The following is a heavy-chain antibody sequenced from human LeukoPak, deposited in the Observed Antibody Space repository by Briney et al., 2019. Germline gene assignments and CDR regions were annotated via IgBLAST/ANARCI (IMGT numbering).Heavy chain of an antibody. CDR3: ARAPPRYFDWLNYFDY. Sequence: PSETLSLTCTVSGGSISSYYWSWIRQPAGKGLEWIGRIYTSRSTNYNPSLKSRVTISVDTSKNQFSLKLSSVTAADTAVYYCARAPPRYFDWLNYFDYWGQGTLVTVSS. D-gene: IGHD3-9*01. V-gene: IGHV4-4*07. CDR2: IYTSRST. J-gene: IGHJ4*02. CDR1: GGSISSYY.